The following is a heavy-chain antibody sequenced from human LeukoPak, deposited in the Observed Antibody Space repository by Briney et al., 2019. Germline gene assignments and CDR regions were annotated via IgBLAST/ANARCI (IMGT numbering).Heavy chain of an antibody. D-gene: IGHD3-3*01. CDR2: IYSDGTT. CDR1: EFTVSRNY. CDR3: ARDSVGSGYSAEDAFDI. V-gene: IGHV3-66*01. J-gene: IGHJ3*02. Sequence: GGSLRLSCAASEFTVSRNYITWVRQAPGKGLEWVSVIYSDGTTYYADSVRGRFTISRDNFKNTVSLQMNSLRAEDTAVYYCARDSVGSGYSAEDAFDIWGQGTMATVSS.